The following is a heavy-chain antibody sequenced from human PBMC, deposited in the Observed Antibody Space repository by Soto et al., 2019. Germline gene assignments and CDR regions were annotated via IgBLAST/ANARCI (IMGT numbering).Heavy chain of an antibody. V-gene: IGHV1-24*01. D-gene: IGHD2-15*01. J-gene: IGHJ6*02. CDR1: GYTLTELS. CDR3: ARGSGGSSYYYYGMDV. Sequence: ASVKVSCEVSGYTLTELSMHWVRQAPGKGLEWMGGFDPEDGETIYAQKFQGRVTMTEDTSTDTAYMELSSLRSEDTAVYYCARGSGGSSYYYYGMDVWGQGTTVTVSS. CDR2: FDPEDGET.